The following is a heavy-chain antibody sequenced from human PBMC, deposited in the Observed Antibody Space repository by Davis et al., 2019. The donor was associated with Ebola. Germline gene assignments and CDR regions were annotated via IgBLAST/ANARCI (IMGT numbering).Heavy chain of an antibody. J-gene: IGHJ4*02. CDR3: ARGHNYAHEY. CDR2: IITNSDGT. CDR1: GYTFTAYN. D-gene: IGHD4-11*01. Sequence: ASVKVSCKASGYTFTAYNLHWVRQVPGHGLEWMGRIITNSDGTNYAQNFQGRVTMTRDTSISTVYMEMSSLRYDDTADYYCARGHNYAHEYWGQGTLVTVSS. V-gene: IGHV1-2*06.